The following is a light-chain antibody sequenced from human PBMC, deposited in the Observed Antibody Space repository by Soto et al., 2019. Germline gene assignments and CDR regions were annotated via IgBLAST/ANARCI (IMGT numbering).Light chain of an antibody. CDR2: VVS. J-gene: IGKJ2*01. CDR3: QQSYSLPYT. CDR1: QTISRN. V-gene: IGKV1-39*01. Sequence: DIQLTQSPSSLSASVGDRVTITCRASQTISRNLNWYQQKPGEAPKLLMYVVSSLQGGVPSRFRGSESGTDYTLTISSLQPDDFATYYCQQSYSLPYTFGQGTKREIK.